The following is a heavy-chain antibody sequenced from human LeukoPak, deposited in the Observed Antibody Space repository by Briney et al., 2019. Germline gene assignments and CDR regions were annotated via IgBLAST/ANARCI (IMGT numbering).Heavy chain of an antibody. CDR1: GFTFDDHG. D-gene: IGHD3-16*02. Sequence: PGGSLRLSCAASGFTFDDHGMSWVRQAPGKGLEWVSGIKWDGGRTGYADSVKGRFTISRDNAKNSLYLQMNSLRAEDTALYYCARDWFTRLGELSPDRAFDYWGQGTLVTVSS. CDR3: ARDWFTRLGELSPDRAFDY. V-gene: IGHV3-20*04. J-gene: IGHJ4*02. CDR2: IKWDGGRT.